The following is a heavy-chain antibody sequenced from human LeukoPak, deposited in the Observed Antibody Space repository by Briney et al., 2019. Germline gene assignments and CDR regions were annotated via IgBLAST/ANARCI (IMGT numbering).Heavy chain of an antibody. D-gene: IGHD3-10*01. Sequence: GASVKVSCKASGYTFTGYYVHWVRQAPGQGLEWMGWINPNGGGTNYAQRFQGRVTMTGDISISTAYMELSRLTSDDTGVYYCARDPYYTDAFDVWGPGTKVLVSS. V-gene: IGHV1-2*02. CDR1: GYTFTGYY. CDR3: ARDPYYTDAFDV. CDR2: INPNGGGT. J-gene: IGHJ3*01.